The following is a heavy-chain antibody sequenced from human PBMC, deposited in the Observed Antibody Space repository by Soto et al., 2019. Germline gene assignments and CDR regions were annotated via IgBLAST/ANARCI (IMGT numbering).Heavy chain of an antibody. V-gene: IGHV3-74*01. CDR1: GFTISNIW. CDR2: IKRDGSTT. D-gene: IGHD5-12*01. J-gene: IGHJ5*02. Sequence: GGSLRLSCAVSGFTISNIWMHWVRQAPGKGLVSVSRIKRDGSTTYYADSVKGRFTISRDNVKNTLYLQMSSLRAEDTAVYYCARVRYLRSGYDFSWFDPWGQGAVVTVSS. CDR3: ARVRYLRSGYDFSWFDP.